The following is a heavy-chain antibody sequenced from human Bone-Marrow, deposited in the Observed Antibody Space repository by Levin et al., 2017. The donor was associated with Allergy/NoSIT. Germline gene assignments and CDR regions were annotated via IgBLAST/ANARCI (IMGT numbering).Heavy chain of an antibody. D-gene: IGHD4-23*01. CDR3: ARPDYGGNSVDF. Sequence: PGGSLRLSCQGSGYSFTNFWIGWVRQKPGKGLEWMGIVYPGDSDTRYSPSFQGQVTISADKSIPIAYLQWVSLKASDTAMYYCARPDYGGNSVDFWGQGTLVTVSS. CDR2: VYPGDSDT. J-gene: IGHJ4*02. V-gene: IGHV5-51*01. CDR1: GYSFTNFW.